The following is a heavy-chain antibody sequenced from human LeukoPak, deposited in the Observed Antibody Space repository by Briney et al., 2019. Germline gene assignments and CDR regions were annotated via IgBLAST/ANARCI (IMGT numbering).Heavy chain of an antibody. J-gene: IGHJ4*02. V-gene: IGHV3-53*01. CDR3: ARGQTTMTN. Sequence: GGSLRLSCTASAFTVSSNCMSWVRQAPGKGLEWVSLIYTAGNTYYADSVKGRFTISRDISKNSLYLQMNSLRAEDTVVYFCARGQTTMTNWGQGTLVTVSS. CDR1: AFTVSSNC. D-gene: IGHD4-17*01. CDR2: IYTAGNT.